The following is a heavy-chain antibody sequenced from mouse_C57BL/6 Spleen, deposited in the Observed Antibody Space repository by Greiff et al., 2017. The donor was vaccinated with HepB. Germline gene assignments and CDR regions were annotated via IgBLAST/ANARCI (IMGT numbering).Heavy chain of an antibody. V-gene: IGHV3-6*01. D-gene: IGHD1-1*01. CDR3: ARDQADYYGSTYFDY. Sequence: EVKLMESGPGLVKPSQSLSLTCSVTGYSITSGYYWNWIRQFPGNKLEWMGYISYDGSNNYNPSLKNRISITRDTSKNQFFLKLNSVTTEDTATYYCARDQADYYGSTYFDYWGQGTTLTVSS. CDR2: ISYDGSN. CDR1: GYSITSGYY. J-gene: IGHJ2*01.